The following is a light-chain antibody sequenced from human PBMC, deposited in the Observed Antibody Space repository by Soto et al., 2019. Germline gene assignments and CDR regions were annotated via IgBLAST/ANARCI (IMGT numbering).Light chain of an antibody. V-gene: IGLV2-23*02. J-gene: IGLJ3*02. CDR3: CSYAGSRWM. CDR2: EVN. CDR1: SDDIGNFNL. Sequence: QSALTQPASVSGSPGQSITVSCTGSSDDIGNFNLVSWYQQYPGKAPKLILYEVNKRPLGVSDRFSGSKSGNTASLTISGVQAEDEADYHCCSYAGSRWMFGGGTKVTVL.